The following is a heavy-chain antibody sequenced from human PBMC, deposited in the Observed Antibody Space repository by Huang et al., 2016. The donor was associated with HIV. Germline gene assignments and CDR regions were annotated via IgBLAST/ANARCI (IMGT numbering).Heavy chain of an antibody. D-gene: IGHD3-10*01. CDR3: TRLFPELESFYTPLYRGGTHNWFDP. Sequence: EVQLVQSGAEVRKPGASLRISCKTSGYKFSSYWSALVRQTAGRGLEGMGKKPAVGFETRSCLDVRSQVSRSGGQSNKPALLELGRPKAPDRALYCCTRLFPELESFYTPLYRGGTHNWFDPWGQGTLVIVS. V-gene: IGHV5-51*01. CDR2: KPAVGFET. CDR1: GYKFSSYW. J-gene: IGHJ5*02.